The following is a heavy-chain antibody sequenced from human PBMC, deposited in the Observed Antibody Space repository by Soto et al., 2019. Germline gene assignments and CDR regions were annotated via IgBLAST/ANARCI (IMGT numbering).Heavy chain of an antibody. CDR3: ARQLKRGFGELSKADAFDI. Sequence: SETPSLTCTVSGGSISSSSYYWGWIRQPPGKGLEWIGSIYYSGSTYYNPSLKSRVTISVDTSKNQFSLKLSSVTAADTAVYYCARQLKRGFGELSKADAFDIWGQGTMVTVSS. J-gene: IGHJ3*02. D-gene: IGHD3-10*01. CDR1: GGSISSSSYY. CDR2: IYYSGST. V-gene: IGHV4-39*01.